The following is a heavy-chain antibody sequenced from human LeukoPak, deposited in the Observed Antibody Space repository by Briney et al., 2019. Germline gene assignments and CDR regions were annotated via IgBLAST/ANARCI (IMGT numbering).Heavy chain of an antibody. D-gene: IGHD6-13*01. CDR3: ARHPRFDSSSWYPWFDP. Sequence: ASVKVSCKASGYTFTSYDINWARQATGQGLEWMGWMNPNSGNTGYAQKFQGRVTMTRNTSISTAYMELSSLRSEDTAVYYCARHPRFDSSSWYPWFDPWGQGTLVTVSS. CDR2: MNPNSGNT. J-gene: IGHJ5*02. CDR1: GYTFTSYD. V-gene: IGHV1-8*01.